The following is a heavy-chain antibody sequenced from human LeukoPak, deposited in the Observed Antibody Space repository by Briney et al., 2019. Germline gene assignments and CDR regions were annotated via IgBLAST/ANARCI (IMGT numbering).Heavy chain of an antibody. CDR1: GFTFSDSA. V-gene: IGHV3-23*01. CDR2: IGSGGGGI. D-gene: IGHD5-12*01. CDR3: ARYRVFRPPPRDFDY. J-gene: IGHJ4*02. Sequence: QPGGSLRLSCSASGFTFSDSAMTWVRQAPGKGLEWVSAIGSGGGGIQYADAVKGRFIVSRDNSKSTLFLQLNSLRVEDTAIYYCARYRVFRPPPRDFDYWGQGALVTVSS.